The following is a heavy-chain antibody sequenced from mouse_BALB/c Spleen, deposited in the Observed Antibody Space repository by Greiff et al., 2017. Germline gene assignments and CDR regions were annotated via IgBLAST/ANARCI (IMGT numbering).Heavy chain of an antibody. CDR2: ISSGGSYT. J-gene: IGHJ4*01. V-gene: IGHV5-6*01. CDR1: GFTFSSYG. CDR3: ASLTATEGAMDY. D-gene: IGHD1-2*01. Sequence: EVKLMESGGDLVKPGGSLKLSCAASGFTFSSYGMSWVRQTPDKRLEWVATISSGGSYTYYPDSVKGRFTISRDNAKNTLYLQMSSLKSEDTAMYYCASLTATEGAMDYWGQGTSVTVSS.